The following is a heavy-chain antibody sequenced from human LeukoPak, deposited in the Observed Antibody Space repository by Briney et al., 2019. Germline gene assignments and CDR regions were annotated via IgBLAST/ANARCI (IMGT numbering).Heavy chain of an antibody. V-gene: IGHV3-30-3*01. Sequence: PGGSLRLSCAASGFTLSSYAMHWVRQAPGKGLEWAAVISYDGSNKYYADSVKGRFTISRDNSKNTLYLQMNSLRAEDTAVYYCAKAGGIAVADLFDYWGQGTLVTVSS. D-gene: IGHD6-19*01. J-gene: IGHJ4*02. CDR1: GFTLSSYA. CDR2: ISYDGSNK. CDR3: AKAGGIAVADLFDY.